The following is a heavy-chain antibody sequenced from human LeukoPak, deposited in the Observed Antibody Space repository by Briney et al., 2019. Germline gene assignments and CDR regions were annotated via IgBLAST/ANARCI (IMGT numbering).Heavy chain of an antibody. CDR1: GFTFSNYW. CDR3: ARGASNRFDY. V-gene: IGHV3-74*01. J-gene: IGHJ4*02. CDR2: IYTDGSST. D-gene: IGHD1-14*01. Sequence: PGGSLRLSCAASGFTFSNYWMHWVRQAPGKGLVWVSRIYTDGSSTNYADSVKGRFTISRDNAKNTLYLQMNSLRAEDTAVYYCARGASNRFDYWGQGTLVTVPS.